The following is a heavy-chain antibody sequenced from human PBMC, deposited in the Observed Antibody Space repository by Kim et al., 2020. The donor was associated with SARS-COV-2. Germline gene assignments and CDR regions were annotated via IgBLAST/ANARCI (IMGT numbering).Heavy chain of an antibody. V-gene: IGHV3-23*01. Sequence: ADSGKGRFTTSRDNSKNKLYLQMNSLRAEDTAIYYCAKDIVVVPAATLDYWGQGTLVTVSS. CDR3: AKDIVVVPAATLDY. J-gene: IGHJ4*02. D-gene: IGHD2-2*01.